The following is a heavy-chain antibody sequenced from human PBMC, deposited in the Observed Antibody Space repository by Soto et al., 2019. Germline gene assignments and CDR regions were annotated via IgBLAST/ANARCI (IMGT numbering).Heavy chain of an antibody. Sequence: SETLSLTCTVSSGSISSGGYYWSWIRQHPGKGLEWIGYIYYSGSTYYNPSLKSRVTISVDTSKNQFSLKLSSVTAADTAVYYCARGPYYDFWSGYYRYYYYGMDVWGQGTTVTVSS. CDR2: IYYSGST. V-gene: IGHV4-31*03. J-gene: IGHJ6*02. CDR1: SGSISSGGYY. D-gene: IGHD3-3*01. CDR3: ARGPYYDFWSGYYRYYYYGMDV.